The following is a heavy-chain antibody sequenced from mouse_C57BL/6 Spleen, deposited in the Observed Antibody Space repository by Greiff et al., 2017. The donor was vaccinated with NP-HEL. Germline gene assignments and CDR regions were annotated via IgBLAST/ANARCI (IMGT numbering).Heavy chain of an antibody. CDR1: GYTFTSYW. J-gene: IGHJ3*01. V-gene: IGHV1-64*01. CDR3: AEGTAQATFAY. D-gene: IGHD3-2*02. CDR2: IHPNSGST. Sequence: VKLQQPGAELVKPGASVKLSCKASGYTFTSYWMHWVKQRPGQGLEWIGMIHPNSGSTNYNEKFKSKATLTVDKSSSTAYMQLSSLTSEDSAVYYCAEGTAQATFAYWGQGTLVTVSA.